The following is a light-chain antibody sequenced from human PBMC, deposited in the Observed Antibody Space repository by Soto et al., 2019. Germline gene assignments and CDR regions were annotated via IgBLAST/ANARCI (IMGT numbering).Light chain of an antibody. CDR2: GAS. CDR3: QHYGSSPPFT. CDR1: QSVGDNY. J-gene: IGKJ3*01. V-gene: IGKV3-20*01. Sequence: EIVLTQSPGTLSLSPGERVTLSCRTSQSVGDNYLAWYRQKPGQAPRIPIYGASHRATGIPDRFSGSGSGTDFTLTISRLEPEDFAVYYCQHYGSSPPFTFGPGTKVEIK.